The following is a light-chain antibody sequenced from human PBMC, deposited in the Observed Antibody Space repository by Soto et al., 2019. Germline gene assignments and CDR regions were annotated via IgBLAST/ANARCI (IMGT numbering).Light chain of an antibody. V-gene: IGLV2-11*01. CDR3: CSYAGSYTLV. CDR1: SSDVGGYNY. CDR2: DVS. J-gene: IGLJ2*01. Sequence: QSALTQPRSVSGSPGQSVTISSTGTSSDVGGYNYVSWYQQHPGKAPKLMIYDVSKRPSGVPDHFSGSKSGNTASLTISGLQAEDEADYYCCSYAGSYTLVFGGGTKLTVL.